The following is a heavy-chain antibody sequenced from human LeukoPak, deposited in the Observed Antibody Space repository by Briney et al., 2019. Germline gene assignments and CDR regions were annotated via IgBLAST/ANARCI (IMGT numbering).Heavy chain of an antibody. V-gene: IGHV3-49*04. J-gene: IGHJ4*02. CDR1: GFTFGDYA. CDR2: IRSEAYGGTP. CDR3: TRDQTPYY. Sequence: GGSLRLSCTASGFTFGDYAMTWVRQARGKGLEWVGFIRSEAYGGTPEYAASVKGRFTISRDDSKSIAYLQMNSLKTEDTAVYYCTRDQTPYYWGQGTLVTVSS.